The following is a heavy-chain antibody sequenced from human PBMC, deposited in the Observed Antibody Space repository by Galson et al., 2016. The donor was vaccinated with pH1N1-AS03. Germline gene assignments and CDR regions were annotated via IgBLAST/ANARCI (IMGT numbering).Heavy chain of an antibody. Sequence: SETLSLTCAVSGGSIRSYYWNWIRQSPGKEMEWIGYIYNGGSTNYNPSLYNRVTISLDKSKNQIFLRLSSVTTSDTAVYYCARGNYGDYGGADWGQGTLVIVSS. CDR1: GGSIRSYY. CDR3: ARGNYGDYGGAD. V-gene: IGHV4-59*01. CDR2: IYNGGST. D-gene: IGHD4-17*01. J-gene: IGHJ1*01.